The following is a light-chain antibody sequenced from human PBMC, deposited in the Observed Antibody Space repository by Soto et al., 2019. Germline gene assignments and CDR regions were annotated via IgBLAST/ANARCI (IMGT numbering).Light chain of an antibody. CDR3: QQYGSSGT. J-gene: IGKJ1*01. CDR1: QSVSNNY. V-gene: IGKV3-20*01. Sequence: IMMTQSPLFLPVTPGEPASICCRSSQSVSNNYLAWYQQKPGQAPRLLLYGASNRATGIPDRFSGSGSGTDFTLTISRLEPEDFPVYYCQQYGSSGTFGQGTKVDIK. CDR2: GAS.